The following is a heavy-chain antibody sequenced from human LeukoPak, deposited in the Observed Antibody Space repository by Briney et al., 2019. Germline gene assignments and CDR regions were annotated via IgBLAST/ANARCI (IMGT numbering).Heavy chain of an antibody. V-gene: IGHV3-66*01. D-gene: IGHD3-9*01. CDR1: GFTVSSNY. Sequence: GGSLRLSCAASGFTVSSNYMSWVRQAPGKGLEWVSVIYSGGSTYYADSVKGRFTISRDNSKNTLYLQMNSLRAEDTAVYYCARAAYYDILTGYDTGAFDIWGQGTTVTVSS. CDR3: ARAAYYDILTGYDTGAFDI. CDR2: IYSGGST. J-gene: IGHJ3*02.